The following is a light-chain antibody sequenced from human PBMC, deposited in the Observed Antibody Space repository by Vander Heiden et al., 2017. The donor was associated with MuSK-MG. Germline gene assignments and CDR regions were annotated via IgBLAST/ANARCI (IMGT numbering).Light chain of an antibody. V-gene: IGLV2-23*02. Sequence: QSALTQPASVSGSPGQSITISCTGTSSDIGTYDLVSWYQQHPGEAPKLLIYEVTRRPSGVSNRVSASKSGNTVSLTISGLQTEDEAYYHCCYCAGNTRVFGAGTKVTVL. CDR3: CYCAGNTRV. CDR2: EVT. CDR1: SSDIGTYDL. J-gene: IGLJ3*02.